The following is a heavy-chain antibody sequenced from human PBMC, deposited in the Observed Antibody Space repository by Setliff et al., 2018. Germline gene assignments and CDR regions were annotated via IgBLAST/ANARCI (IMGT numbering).Heavy chain of an antibody. Sequence: PSETLSLPCNVSGASVTRYSWTWIRQPPGRGLEWIGTMSYSGSSDYNPSLKSRVTMSIHTSKNQFSLSLSSVTAADTAVYYCARQKPVSLYDQMVAFDPWAREPWSPS. D-gene: IGHD2-8*01. CDR3: ARQKPVSLYDQMVAFDP. CDR1: GASVTRYS. J-gene: IGHJ5*02. V-gene: IGHV4-59*08. CDR2: MSYSGSS.